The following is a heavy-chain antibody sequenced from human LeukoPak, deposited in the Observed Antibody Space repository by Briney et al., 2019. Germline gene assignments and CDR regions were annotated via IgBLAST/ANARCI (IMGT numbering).Heavy chain of an antibody. Sequence: SVKVSCKASEGTFSSYAIRWVRQAPGQGLEWMGGIIPIFGTANYAQKFQGRVTTTADESTSTAYMELSSLRSEDTAVYYCARSPLEMAKGKHFEYWGQGTLVTVSS. D-gene: IGHD5-24*01. CDR1: EGTFSSYA. CDR3: ARSPLEMAKGKHFEY. J-gene: IGHJ4*02. V-gene: IGHV1-69*01. CDR2: IIPIFGTA.